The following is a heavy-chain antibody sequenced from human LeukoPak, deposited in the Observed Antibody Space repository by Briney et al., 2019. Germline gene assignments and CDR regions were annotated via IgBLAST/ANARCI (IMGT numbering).Heavy chain of an antibody. V-gene: IGHV4-30-4*01. J-gene: IGHJ4*02. CDR3: VRGDNDYASSGYLPFDI. D-gene: IGHD3-22*01. Sequence: PSETLSLTCTVSGGSISSGDYYWTWIRQPPGKPLEWIGYIYYSGATYYNPSLESRLTISVDTSKNQFSLNLGSVTAADTAIYYCVRGDNDYASSGYLPFDIWGQGTLVTVSS. CDR1: GGSISSGDYY. CDR2: IYYSGAT.